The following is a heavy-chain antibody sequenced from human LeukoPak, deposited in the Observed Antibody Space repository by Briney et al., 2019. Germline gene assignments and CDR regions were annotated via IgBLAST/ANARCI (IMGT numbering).Heavy chain of an antibody. CDR3: AREVAAAAYYGMDV. CDR2: INTNTGNP. J-gene: IGHJ6*02. D-gene: IGHD6-13*01. V-gene: IGHV7-4-1*02. CDR1: GYTFTSYA. Sequence: ASVKVSCKASGYTFTSYAMNWVRQAPGQGLEWMGWINTNTGNPTYAQGFTGRFVFSLDTSVSTAYLQISSLKAEDTAVYYCAREVAAAAYYGMDVWGQGTTVTVSS.